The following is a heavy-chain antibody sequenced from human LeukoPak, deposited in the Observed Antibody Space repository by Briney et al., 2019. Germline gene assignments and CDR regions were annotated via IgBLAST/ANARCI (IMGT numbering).Heavy chain of an antibody. V-gene: IGHV4-30-2*01. CDR3: ARGGRGITIFGSPHDYYGMDV. J-gene: IGHJ6*02. CDR2: IYHSGST. D-gene: IGHD3-3*01. CDR1: GGSISSGGYS. Sequence: SQTLSLTCAVSGGSISSGGYSWSWIRQPPGKGLEWIGYIYHSGSTYYNPSLKSRVTISVDRSKNQFSLKLSSVTAADTAVYYCARGGRGITIFGSPHDYYGMDVWGQGTTVTVSS.